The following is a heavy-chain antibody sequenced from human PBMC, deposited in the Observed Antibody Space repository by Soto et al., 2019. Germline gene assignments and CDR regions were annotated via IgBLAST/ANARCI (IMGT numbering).Heavy chain of an antibody. J-gene: IGHJ4*02. D-gene: IGHD5-18*01. Sequence: QITLKESGPPLVKPTQTLTLTCTFSGFSLSTRGVGVGWIRQPPGKALEWLALIYWDDDEGYSPSLKSRLTITQATPKNPVVLTMTHMDPVDTATYSCAHRPRGYSYHFDYWGQGTLVTVSS. CDR2: IYWDDDE. CDR1: GFSLSTRGVG. V-gene: IGHV2-5*02. CDR3: AHRPRGYSYHFDY.